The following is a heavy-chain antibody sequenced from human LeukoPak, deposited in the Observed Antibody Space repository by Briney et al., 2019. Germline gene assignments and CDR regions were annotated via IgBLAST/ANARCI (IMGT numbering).Heavy chain of an antibody. J-gene: IGHJ4*02. Sequence: GGSLRLSCAASGFTFGTYEMNWVRQAPGKGLEWVSYISISGSTIYYADSVKGRFTISRDNAKNSLYLQMNSLRAEDTAVYYCARVHYFYGGNSEVYFDYWGQGTLVTVSS. D-gene: IGHD4-23*01. V-gene: IGHV3-48*03. CDR2: ISISGSTI. CDR1: GFTFGTYE. CDR3: ARVHYFYGGNSEVYFDY.